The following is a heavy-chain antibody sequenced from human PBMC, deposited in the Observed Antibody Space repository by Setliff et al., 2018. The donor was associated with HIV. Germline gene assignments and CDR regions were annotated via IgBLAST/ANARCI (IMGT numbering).Heavy chain of an antibody. D-gene: IGHD2-15*01. CDR1: GYGFTSYW. Sequence: LGESLKISCKASGYGFTSYWIGWVHQMPGKGLEWMGIIYPGDSDTRYSPSFQGQVTFSTDESITTAYLQWSSLKASDTAMYYCARLGSANWYFDLWGRGTLVTVSS. CDR2: IYPGDSDT. CDR3: ARLGSANWYFDL. V-gene: IGHV5-51*07. J-gene: IGHJ2*01.